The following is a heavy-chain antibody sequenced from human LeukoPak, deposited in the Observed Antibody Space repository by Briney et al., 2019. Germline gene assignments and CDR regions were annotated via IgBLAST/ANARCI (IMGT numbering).Heavy chain of an antibody. CDR1: GGSISSSSYY. D-gene: IGHD2-2*01. V-gene: IGHV4-39*07. Sequence: SETLSLTCTVSGGSISSSSYYWGWIRQPPGKGLEWIGSIYYSGSTYYNPSLKSRVTISVDTSKNQFSLKLSSVTAADTAVYYCARDPQDIVVVGAFDIWGQGTMVTVSS. J-gene: IGHJ3*02. CDR3: ARDPQDIVVVGAFDI. CDR2: IYYSGST.